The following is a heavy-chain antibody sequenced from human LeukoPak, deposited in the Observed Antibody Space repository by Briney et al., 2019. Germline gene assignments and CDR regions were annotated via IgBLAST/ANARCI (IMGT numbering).Heavy chain of an antibody. Sequence: SETLSLTCSVSGGSISSYYWSWIRQPPGKGLEWIGYIYYSGSTNYNPSLKSRVTISVDTSKNQFSLKLSSVTAADTAVYYCARDNWNYGSSMDVWGQGTLVTVSS. CDR2: IYYSGST. CDR1: GGSISSYY. CDR3: ARDNWNYGSSMDV. D-gene: IGHD1-7*01. J-gene: IGHJ4*02. V-gene: IGHV4-59*01.